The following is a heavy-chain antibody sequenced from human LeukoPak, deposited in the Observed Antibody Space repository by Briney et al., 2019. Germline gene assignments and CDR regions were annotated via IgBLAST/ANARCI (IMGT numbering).Heavy chain of an antibody. CDR2: ISAYNGNT. Sequence: ASVKVSCKASGYTFTSYGISWVRQSPGQGLEWMGWISAYNGNTNYAQKLQGRVTMTTDTSTSTAYMELRSLRSDDTAVYYCARDRQTIFGVVIKDAFDIWGQGTMVTVSS. J-gene: IGHJ3*02. CDR3: ARDRQTIFGVVIKDAFDI. V-gene: IGHV1-18*01. D-gene: IGHD3-3*01. CDR1: GYTFTSYG.